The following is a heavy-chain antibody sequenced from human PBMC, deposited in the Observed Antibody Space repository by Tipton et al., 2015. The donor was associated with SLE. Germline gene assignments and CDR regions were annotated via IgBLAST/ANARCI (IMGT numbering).Heavy chain of an antibody. CDR3: ARGEIATVTTGGYFDY. Sequence: SLRLSCAASGFTVNSSAMYWVRQAPGKGLEWVSGISGSDGRTYNADSVKGRFTISRDNSRNTLYLQMNSLRAEDTAVYYCARGEIATVTTGGYFDYWGQGILVSVSS. D-gene: IGHD4-17*01. J-gene: IGHJ4*02. V-gene: IGHV3-23*01. CDR1: GFTVNSSA. CDR2: ISGSDGRT.